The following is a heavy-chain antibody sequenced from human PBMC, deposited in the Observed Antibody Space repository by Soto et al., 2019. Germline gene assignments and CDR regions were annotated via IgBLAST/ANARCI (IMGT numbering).Heavy chain of an antibody. Sequence: SVKVSCKASGGTFSSYAISWVRQAPGQGLDWMGGIIPIFGTANYAQKFQGRVTITADESTSTAYMELSSLRSEDTAVYYCARTLLDIVVIPAAIYWFDPWGQGTLVTVSS. CDR1: GGTFSSYA. V-gene: IGHV1-69*13. CDR2: IIPIFGTA. CDR3: ARTLLDIVVIPAAIYWFDP. J-gene: IGHJ5*02. D-gene: IGHD2-2*01.